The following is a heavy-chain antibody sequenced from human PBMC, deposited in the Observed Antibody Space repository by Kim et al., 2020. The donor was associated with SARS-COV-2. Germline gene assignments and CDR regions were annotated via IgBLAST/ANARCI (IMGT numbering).Heavy chain of an antibody. V-gene: IGHV4-30-4*01. Sequence: SETLSLTCTVSGGSISSGDYYWSWIRQPPGKGLEWIGYIYYSGSTYYNPSLKSRVTISVDTSKNQFSLKLSSVTAADTAVYYCARVRMTSIMIFGVVTPNNWFDPWGQGTLVTVSS. CDR3: ARVRMTSIMIFGVVTPNNWFDP. CDR1: GGSISSGDYY. D-gene: IGHD3-3*01. CDR2: IYYSGST. J-gene: IGHJ5*02.